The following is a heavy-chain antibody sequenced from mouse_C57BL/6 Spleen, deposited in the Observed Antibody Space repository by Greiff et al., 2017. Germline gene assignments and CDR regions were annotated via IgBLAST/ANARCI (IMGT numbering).Heavy chain of an antibody. D-gene: IGHD1-1*01. CDR3: ARDYYGSSPYAMDY. V-gene: IGHV1-85*01. J-gene: IGHJ4*01. Sequence: VQLQQSGPELVKPGASVKLSCKASGYTFTSYVINWVKQRPGQGLEWIGWIYPRDGSTKYNEKFKGKATLTVDTSSSTAYMELHSLTSEDSAVYFCARDYYGSSPYAMDYWGQGTSVTVSS. CDR2: IYPRDGST. CDR1: GYTFTSYV.